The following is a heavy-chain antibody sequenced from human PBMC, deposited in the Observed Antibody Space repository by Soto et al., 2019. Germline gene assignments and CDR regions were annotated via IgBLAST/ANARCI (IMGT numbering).Heavy chain of an antibody. CDR1: GGSVSSSSYY. CDR2: IYYSGST. Sequence: SETLSLTCTVSGGSVSSSSYYWCWIRQPPGKGLEWIGYIYYSGSTNYNPSLQSRVTISVDTSKNQFSLRLSSVTAADTAMYYCTRDTYGGGIWGQGTMVTVSS. J-gene: IGHJ3*02. CDR3: TRDTYGGGI. V-gene: IGHV4-61*01. D-gene: IGHD4-17*01.